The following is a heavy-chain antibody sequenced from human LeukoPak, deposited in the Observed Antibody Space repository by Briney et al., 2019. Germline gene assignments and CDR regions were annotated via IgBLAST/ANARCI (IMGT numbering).Heavy chain of an antibody. D-gene: IGHD2-15*01. CDR1: GGTFSSYA. CDR2: IIPIFGTA. CDR3: ARWDYRSGGSCYSPYFDY. J-gene: IGHJ4*02. V-gene: IGHV1-69*05. Sequence: GASVKVSCKASGGTFSSYAISWVRQAPGQGLEWMGGIIPIFGTANYAQKFQGRVTITTDESTSTAYMELSSLRSEDTAVYYCARWDYRSGGSCYSPYFDYWGQGTLVTVSS.